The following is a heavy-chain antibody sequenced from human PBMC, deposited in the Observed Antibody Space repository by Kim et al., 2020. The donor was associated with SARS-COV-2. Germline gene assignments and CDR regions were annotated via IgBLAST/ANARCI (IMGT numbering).Heavy chain of an antibody. V-gene: IGHV1-69*13. CDR2: IIPISGSP. Sequence: SVKVSCKASGDIFNSYAISWVRQAPGQGLEWVGGIIPISGSPNYAQKLHGRVTITADESTSTAYMELTSLRSDDTAMYYCARTPRDGDYPTPFDYWGQGTLVTVSS. D-gene: IGHD4-17*01. CDR3: ARTPRDGDYPTPFDY. J-gene: IGHJ4*02. CDR1: GDIFNSYA.